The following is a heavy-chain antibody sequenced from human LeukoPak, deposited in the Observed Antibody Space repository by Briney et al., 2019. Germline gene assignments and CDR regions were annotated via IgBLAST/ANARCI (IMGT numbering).Heavy chain of an antibody. CDR2: IRYDGSNK. V-gene: IGHV3-30*02. D-gene: IGHD3-10*01. CDR1: GFTFSSYG. Sequence: GGSLRLSRAASGFTFSSYGMHWVRQAPGMGLEWVAFIRYDGSNKYYADSVKGRFTISRDNSKNTLYLQMNSLRAEDTAAYYCAKGERVLLWFGELLYHYDAFDIWGQGTMVTVSS. J-gene: IGHJ3*02. CDR3: AKGERVLLWFGELLYHYDAFDI.